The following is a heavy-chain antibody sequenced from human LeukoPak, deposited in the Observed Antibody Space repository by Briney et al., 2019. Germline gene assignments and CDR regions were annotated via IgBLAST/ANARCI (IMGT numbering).Heavy chain of an antibody. CDR2: ISAYNGNT. CDR3: AWRLVGATDY. Sequence: RGASVKVSCKASGYTFTGYGISWVRQAPGQGLEWMGWISAYNGNTNYAQKLPGRVTMTTDTSTSTAYMELRSLRSVDTAGYYCAWRLVGATDYWGQGALVTVSS. J-gene: IGHJ4*02. D-gene: IGHD1-26*01. CDR1: GYTFTGYG. V-gene: IGHV1-18*01.